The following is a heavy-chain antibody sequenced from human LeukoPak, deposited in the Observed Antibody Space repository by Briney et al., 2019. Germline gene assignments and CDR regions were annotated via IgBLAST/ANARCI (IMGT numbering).Heavy chain of an antibody. CDR1: EFTFRDYG. CDR3: ARDPRLFYDFWSGHYNWFDP. Sequence: GGSLRLSCEASEFTFRDYGMHWVRQAPGKGLEWVAVISHHDGNYKDYVDSVRGRFTISRDNSKNTLYLQMNSLRAEDTAVYYCARDPRLFYDFWSGHYNWFDPWGQGTLVTVSS. D-gene: IGHD3-3*01. V-gene: IGHV3-30*03. CDR2: ISHHDGNYK. J-gene: IGHJ5*02.